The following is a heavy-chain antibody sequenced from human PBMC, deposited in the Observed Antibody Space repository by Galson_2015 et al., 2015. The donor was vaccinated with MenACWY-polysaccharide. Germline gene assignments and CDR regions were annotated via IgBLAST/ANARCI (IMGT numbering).Heavy chain of an antibody. Sequence: CIVSGGSVSSGTYYWSWLRQPPGQGLEWIGYMSYSGRGNYNPSLRSRVTVSLDTSKNQFFLRLASVTAADTAMYYCAREPTFGGSFGWFDPWGQGTLVTVSS. CDR2: MSYSGRG. D-gene: IGHD1-26*01. V-gene: IGHV4-61*01. J-gene: IGHJ5*02. CDR1: GGSVSSGTYY. CDR3: AREPTFGGSFGWFDP.